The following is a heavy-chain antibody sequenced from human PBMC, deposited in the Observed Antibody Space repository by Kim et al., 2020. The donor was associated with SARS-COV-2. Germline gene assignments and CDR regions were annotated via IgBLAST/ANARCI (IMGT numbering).Heavy chain of an antibody. J-gene: IGHJ4*02. CDR2: I. CDR3: ARLDDTRGYFFDS. V-gene: IGHV3-48*04. Sequence: IDYADSLKRRFTVSRDNAKNSLYLQMTNLRAEDTAVYFCARLDDTRGYFFDSWGQGSPVTVSS. D-gene: IGHD3-22*01.